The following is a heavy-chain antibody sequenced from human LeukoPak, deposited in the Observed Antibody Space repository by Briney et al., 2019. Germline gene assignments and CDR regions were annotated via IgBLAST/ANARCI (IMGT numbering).Heavy chain of an antibody. J-gene: IGHJ4*02. V-gene: IGHV1-18*01. CDR2: ISAYNDNT. CDR3: ARGHDWSFDY. CDR1: GYTFTNYG. D-gene: IGHD3-9*01. Sequence: ASVKVSCKASGYTFTNYGITWVRQAPGQGLEWMGWISAYNDNTRYVQKLQGRVTMTTDTSTSTAYMELRSLRSDDTAVYYCARGHDWSFDYWGQGTLVTVSS.